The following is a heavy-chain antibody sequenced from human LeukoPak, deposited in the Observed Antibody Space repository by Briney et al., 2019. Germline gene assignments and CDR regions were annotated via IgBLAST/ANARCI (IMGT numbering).Heavy chain of an antibody. V-gene: IGHV3-74*01. Sequence: GGSLRLSCEASEFTLKDYWMHWVRQGPGKGLVWVSRINSDGSSASYADSVKGRFTISRDNAKNTLYLQMNSLRAEDTAVYYCASQLAAAGTPPFDFWGQGTLVTVSS. D-gene: IGHD6-13*01. CDR3: ASQLAAAGTPPFDF. CDR1: EFTLKDYW. CDR2: INSDGSSA. J-gene: IGHJ4*02.